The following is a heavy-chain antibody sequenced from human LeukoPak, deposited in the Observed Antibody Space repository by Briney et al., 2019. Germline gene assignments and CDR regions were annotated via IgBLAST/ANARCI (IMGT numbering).Heavy chain of an antibody. V-gene: IGHV4-59*01. CDR3: ARVPSYGDYEPNDAFDL. J-gene: IGHJ3*01. CDR2: IYYSGST. Sequence: SETLSLTCTVSGGSISSYYWSWIRQPPGKGLEWIGYIYYSGSTNYNPSLKSRVTISVDTSKNQFSLKVSSVTAADTAVYDCARVPSYGDYEPNDAFDLWGQGTMVTVSS. D-gene: IGHD4-17*01. CDR1: GGSISSYY.